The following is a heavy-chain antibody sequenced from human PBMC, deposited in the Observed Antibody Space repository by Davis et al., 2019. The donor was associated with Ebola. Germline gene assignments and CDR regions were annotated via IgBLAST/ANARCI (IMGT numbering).Heavy chain of an antibody. J-gene: IGHJ4*02. CDR2: IYPGDSDT. Sequence: GESLKISCQGSGDSFTSYWIAWVRQMPGKGLELMGIIYPGDSDTRYSPSFQGQVTISADKSISTAYLQWSSLKASDTAMYYCARHVAPSDFGVAGFWYWGQGTLVTVSS. V-gene: IGHV5-51*01. CDR1: GDSFTSYW. D-gene: IGHD3-3*01. CDR3: ARHVAPSDFGVAGFWY.